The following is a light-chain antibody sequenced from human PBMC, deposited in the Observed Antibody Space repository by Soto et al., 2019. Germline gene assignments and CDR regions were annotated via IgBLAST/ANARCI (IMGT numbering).Light chain of an antibody. J-gene: IGKJ5*01. CDR3: QQRTNWRIT. V-gene: IGKV3-11*01. CDR2: DTS. Sequence: EIVMTQSPATLSVSPGERATLSCRASQSVSIKLAWYQQKPGQAPRLLIYDTSNRATDIPPRFSGSGSGTDFTLTISSLEPEDFAVYYCQQRTNWRITFGQGTRLEIK. CDR1: QSVSIK.